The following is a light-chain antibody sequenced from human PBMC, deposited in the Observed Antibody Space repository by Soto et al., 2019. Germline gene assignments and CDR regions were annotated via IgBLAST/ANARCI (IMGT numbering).Light chain of an antibody. V-gene: IGKV2-28*01. J-gene: IGKJ4*01. CDR1: QSLLHSNGYNY. CDR3: MKALQTLAGVT. CDR2: LGS. Sequence: DIVMTQSPLSLPVTPGEPASISCRSSQSLLHSNGYNYLDWYLQKPGQSPQLLIYLGSNRASGVPDRFSGSGSGTDFTLKISRVEAEDVGIYYCMKALQTLAGVTFGGGTKVEIK.